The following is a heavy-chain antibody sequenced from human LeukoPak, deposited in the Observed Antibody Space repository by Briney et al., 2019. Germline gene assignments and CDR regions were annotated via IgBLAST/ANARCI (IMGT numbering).Heavy chain of an antibody. CDR2: INHSGST. CDR3: ARLVVPAQLPPVGWFDP. CDR1: GGSFSGYY. V-gene: IGHV4-34*01. D-gene: IGHD2-2*01. Sequence: KPSETLSLTCAVYGGSFSGYYWSWIRQPPGKRLEWIGEINHSGSTNYNPSLKSRVTITVDTSKNQFSLKLSSETTADTAVYYCARLVVPAQLPPVGWFDPWGQGTLVTVSS. J-gene: IGHJ5*02.